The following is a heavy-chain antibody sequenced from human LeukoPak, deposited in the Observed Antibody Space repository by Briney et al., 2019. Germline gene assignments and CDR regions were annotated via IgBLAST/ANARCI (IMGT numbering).Heavy chain of an antibody. CDR1: GFTFGDYA. D-gene: IGHD3-9*01. J-gene: IGHJ6*03. CDR2: IRSKAYGGTT. Sequence: QSGGSLRLSCTASGFTFGDYAMSWVRQAPGKGLEWVGFIRSKAYGGTTEYAASVKGRFTISRDDSKSIAYLQMNSLKTEDTAVYYCTRVVTLTGYPPYYYYYYYMDVWGKGTTVTISS. CDR3: TRVVTLTGYPPYYYYYYYMDV. V-gene: IGHV3-49*04.